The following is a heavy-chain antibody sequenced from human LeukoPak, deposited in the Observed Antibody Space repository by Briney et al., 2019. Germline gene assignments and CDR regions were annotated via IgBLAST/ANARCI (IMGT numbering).Heavy chain of an antibody. CDR3: ARVAPYGGEEYDSSDI. CDR2: SIHSGSN. Sequence: PSETLSLTCTVFGDSIRSYYWSWIRQPQGKGLEWIGYSIHSGSNSSNPAFKSRVTISVDTSKHQFSLNLSSVTAADTAIYYCARVAPYGGEEYDSSDIWGQGTMVTVSS. J-gene: IGHJ3*02. D-gene: IGHD4-23*01. V-gene: IGHV4-59*01. CDR1: GDSIRSYY.